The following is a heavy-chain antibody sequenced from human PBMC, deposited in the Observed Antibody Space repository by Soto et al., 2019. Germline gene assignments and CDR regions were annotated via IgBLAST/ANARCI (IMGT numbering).Heavy chain of an antibody. CDR1: GFSLSTSGVG. CDR3: AHSKQCDILPGYPDFGC. V-gene: IGHV2-5*02. J-gene: IGHJ4*02. Sequence: QITLKESGPTLVKPTQTLTLTCTFSGFSLSTSGVGVGWIRQPPGKALEWLALIYWDDDKRYSPSLKSRLTIHDDTPNHHVHLTINNLQPRDPSTYQRAHSKQCDILPGYPDFGCWGQGTLVTVSS. CDR2: IYWDDDK. D-gene: IGHD3-9*01.